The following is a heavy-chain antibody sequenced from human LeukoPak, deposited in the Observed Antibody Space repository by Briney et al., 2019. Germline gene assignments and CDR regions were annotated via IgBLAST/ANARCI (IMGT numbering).Heavy chain of an antibody. CDR3: ANQSSTMSKCLED. D-gene: IGHD2-2*01. J-gene: IGHJ4*02. V-gene: IGHV3-30*18. CDR2: ISKDGSDK. Sequence: PGRSLSFSYAASGFTCSSFIMYGVRQAPGKGLEWVAVISKDGSDKYYVDSVKGRFAISRDNSRNTLYLQLNSLRAEDTAVYFCANQSSTMSKCLEDWGQGTLVTVSS. CDR1: GFTCSSFI.